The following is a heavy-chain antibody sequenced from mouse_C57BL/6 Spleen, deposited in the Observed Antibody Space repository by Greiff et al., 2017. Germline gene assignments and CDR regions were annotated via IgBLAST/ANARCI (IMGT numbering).Heavy chain of an antibody. CDR3: ARVDGYYDYYAMDY. D-gene: IGHD2-3*01. CDR2: ISDGGSYT. J-gene: IGHJ4*01. Sequence: EVMLVESGGGLVKPGGSLKLSCAASGFTFSSYAMSWVRQTPEKRLEWVATISDGGSYTYYPDNVKGRFTISRDNAKNNLYLQMSHLKSEDTAMYYCARVDGYYDYYAMDYWGKGTSVTVSS. CDR1: GFTFSSYA. V-gene: IGHV5-4*03.